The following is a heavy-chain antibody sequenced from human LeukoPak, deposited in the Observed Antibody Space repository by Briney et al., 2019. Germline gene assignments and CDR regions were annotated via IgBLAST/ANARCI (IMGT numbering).Heavy chain of an antibody. Sequence: GGSLRLSCAASGFTFNDYYMSWIRQAPGEGLEWVSYIRSSGGTIYYADSVKGRFTISRDNAKNSLYLQMNSLRDEATAVYYCARGVRGYSYGSRFDYWGQGTLVTVSS. CDR1: GFTFNDYY. V-gene: IGHV3-11*04. D-gene: IGHD5-18*01. J-gene: IGHJ4*02. CDR3: ARGVRGYSYGSRFDY. CDR2: IRSSGGTI.